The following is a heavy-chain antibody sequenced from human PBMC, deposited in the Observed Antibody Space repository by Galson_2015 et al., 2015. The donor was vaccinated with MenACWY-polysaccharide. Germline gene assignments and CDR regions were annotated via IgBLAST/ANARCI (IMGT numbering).Heavy chain of an antibody. D-gene: IGHD3-3*01. CDR3: AKDPNFWSA. CDR2: INARGDST. V-gene: IGHV3-23*01. CDR1: GFTFSSYA. J-gene: IGHJ5*02. Sequence: SLRLSCAASGFTFSSYAMNWVRQAPGKGLEWVSTINARGDSTYTADSVKGRFTISRDNSKNMVYIQMNSLRVDDTAVYYCAKDPNFWSAWGQGTLVTVSS.